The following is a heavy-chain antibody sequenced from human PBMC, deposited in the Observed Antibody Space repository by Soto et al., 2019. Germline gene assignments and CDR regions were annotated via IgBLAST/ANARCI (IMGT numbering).Heavy chain of an antibody. CDR1: GFTFSSYG. J-gene: IGHJ5*02. CDR2: IWYDGSNK. D-gene: IGHD5-18*01. V-gene: IGHV3-33*01. Sequence: GGSLRLSCAASGFTFSSYGMHWVRQAPGKGLEWVAVIWYDGSNKYYADSVKGRFTISRDNSKNTLYLQMNSLRAEDTAVYYCARDGAGDTAMVAPHGGNPHNWFDPWGQGTLVTVSS. CDR3: ARDGAGDTAMVAPHGGNPHNWFDP.